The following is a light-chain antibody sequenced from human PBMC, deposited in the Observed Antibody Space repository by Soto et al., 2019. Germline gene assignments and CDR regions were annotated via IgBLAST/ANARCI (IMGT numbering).Light chain of an antibody. Sequence: DIQMAQSPSTRASSSVHRFTFTCRASQSISNRLAWYQQTPGKAPKLLIFRASTLQSGVPSSFSGSGSGTEFTLTISSLQPGDFATYYCQQYHNYPLTFGQGTKVDI. CDR3: QQYHNYPLT. V-gene: IGKV1-5*03. CDR1: QSISNR. CDR2: RAS. J-gene: IGKJ1*01.